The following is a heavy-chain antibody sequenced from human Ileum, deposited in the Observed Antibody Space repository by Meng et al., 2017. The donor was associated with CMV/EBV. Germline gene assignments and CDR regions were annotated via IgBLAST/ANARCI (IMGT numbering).Heavy chain of an antibody. CDR3: ARDRRPAAIYYYYGMDV. J-gene: IGHJ6*02. CDR1: FTFSSYA. Sequence: FTFSSYAMHWVRQAPGKGLEWVAVISYDGSNKYYADSVKGRFTTSRDNSKNTLYLQMNSLRAEDTAVYYCARDRRPAAIYYYYGMDVWGQGTTVTVSS. D-gene: IGHD2-2*02. CDR2: ISYDGSNK. V-gene: IGHV3-30-3*01.